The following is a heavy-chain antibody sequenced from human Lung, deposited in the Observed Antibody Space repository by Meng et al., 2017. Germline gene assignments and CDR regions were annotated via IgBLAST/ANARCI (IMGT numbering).Heavy chain of an antibody. Sequence: GESLKISCAASGFTFSSYSMSWVRQAPGKGLEWVSVISSNGGTTVYADSAKGRFTISRDNSKNTLYVQLNSLRADDTAVFYCAKHSSGYYQSFDSWGQGTLVTVSS. CDR1: GFTFSSYS. CDR3: AKHSSGYYQSFDS. CDR2: ISSNGGTT. D-gene: IGHD3-22*01. J-gene: IGHJ4*02. V-gene: IGHV3-23*01.